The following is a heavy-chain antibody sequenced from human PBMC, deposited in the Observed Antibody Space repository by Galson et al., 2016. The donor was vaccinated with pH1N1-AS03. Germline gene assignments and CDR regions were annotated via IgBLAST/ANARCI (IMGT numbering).Heavy chain of an antibody. D-gene: IGHD3-16*01. CDR1: GFTINNNY. CDR3: AREPWGSTQGEY. CDR2: IYGGGDT. V-gene: IGHV3-53*01. Sequence: SLRLSCAASGFTINNNYMSWVRQAPGKGLEWVSVIYGGGDTFYADSVKGRFTISRDNSKNTVYLQMNSLRVEDTAVHYCAREPWGSTQGEYWGQGTLVTASS. J-gene: IGHJ4*02.